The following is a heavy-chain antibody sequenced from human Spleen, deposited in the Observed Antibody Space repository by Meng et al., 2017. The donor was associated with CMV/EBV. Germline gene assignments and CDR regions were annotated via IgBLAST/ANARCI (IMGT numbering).Heavy chain of an antibody. CDR2: IIYTGSA. V-gene: IGHV4-59*01. CDR3: ARELGGGLAARRVVDV. CDR1: GDSMSSDY. J-gene: IGHJ6*02. Sequence: GSLRLSCSVSGDSMSSDYWSWIRQPPGKGLEWIGYIIYTGSATYNSSLRSRVTISIDTSKNQFSLKLNSMTAGDTAGYDCARELGGGLAARRVVDVWGQGTAVTVSS. D-gene: IGHD6-6*01.